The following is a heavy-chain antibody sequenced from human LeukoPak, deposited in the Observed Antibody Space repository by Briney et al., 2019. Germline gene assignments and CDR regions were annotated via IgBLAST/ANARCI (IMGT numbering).Heavy chain of an antibody. CDR1: GFAFNNYS. CDR2: TSSRSTYI. J-gene: IGHJ6*04. CDR3: AELGITMIGGV. D-gene: IGHD3-10*02. Sequence: PGGSLRLSCAASGFAFNNYSMNWARQAPGMGLEWVSSTSSRSTYIFYADSVKGRFTISRDNAKNSLYLQMNSLRAEDTAVYYCAELGITMIGGVWGKGTTVTISS. V-gene: IGHV3-21*01.